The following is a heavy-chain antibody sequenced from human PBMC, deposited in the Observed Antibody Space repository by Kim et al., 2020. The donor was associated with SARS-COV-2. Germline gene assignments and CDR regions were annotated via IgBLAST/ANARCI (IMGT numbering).Heavy chain of an antibody. CDR3: ARGGSSWYYYYGMDV. D-gene: IGHD6-13*01. J-gene: IGHJ6*02. CDR2: ISAYNGNT. Sequence: ASVKVSCKSSGYTFTSYGISWVRQAPGQGLEWMGWISAYNGNTNYAQKLQGRVTMTTDTSTSTAYMELRSLRSDDTAVYYCARGGSSWYYYYGMDVWGQGTTVTVSS. V-gene: IGHV1-18*01. CDR1: GYTFTSYG.